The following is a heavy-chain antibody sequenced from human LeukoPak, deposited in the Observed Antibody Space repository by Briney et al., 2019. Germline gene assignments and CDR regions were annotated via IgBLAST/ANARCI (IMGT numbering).Heavy chain of an antibody. CDR3: AKDSLYDFWSGYYTGIESGYYYGMDV. J-gene: IGHJ6*02. CDR1: GFTFDDYA. D-gene: IGHD3-3*01. Sequence: RGSLPVSRAASGFTFDDYAMHWVRQAPGQGLEWVSLISGDGGSTYYADSVKGRFTISRDNSKNSLYLQMNSLRTEDTAWYYCAKDSLYDFWSGYYTGIESGYYYGMDVWGPGTPVTVSS. CDR2: ISGDGGST. V-gene: IGHV3-43*02.